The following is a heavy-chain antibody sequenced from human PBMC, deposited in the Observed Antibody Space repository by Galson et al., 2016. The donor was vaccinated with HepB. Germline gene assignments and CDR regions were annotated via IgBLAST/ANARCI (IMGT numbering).Heavy chain of an antibody. CDR3: AREANIVLMVYATNYYYYYMDV. J-gene: IGHJ6*03. Sequence: SLRLSCAASGFTFSSYSMNWVRQAPGKGLEWVSSISSSSDYIYYADSVKGRFTISRDNAKNSLYLQMNSLRAEDTAVYYCAREANIVLMVYATNYYYYYMDVWGKGTTVTVSS. D-gene: IGHD2-8*01. CDR2: ISSSSDYI. V-gene: IGHV3-21*01. CDR1: GFTFSSYS.